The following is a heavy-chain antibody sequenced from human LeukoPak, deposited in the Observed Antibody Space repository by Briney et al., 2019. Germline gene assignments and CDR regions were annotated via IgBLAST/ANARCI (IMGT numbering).Heavy chain of an antibody. CDR1: GGSLSSYY. CDR2: IYYSGST. D-gene: IGHD2-21*01. CDR3: ARDEPPYRGDTNCCAFDS. V-gene: IGHV4-59*01. Sequence: PSETLSLTCTVSGGSLSSYYWSWIRQPPGKGLEWIGYIYYSGSTNYNPSLKSRVTISVDTSKNQFSLKLNSVTAADTAVYYCARDEPPYRGDTNCCAFDSWGQGTLVTVPS. J-gene: IGHJ4*02.